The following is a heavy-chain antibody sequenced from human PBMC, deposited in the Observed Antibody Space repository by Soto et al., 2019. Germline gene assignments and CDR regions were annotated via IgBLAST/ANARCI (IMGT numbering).Heavy chain of an antibody. CDR1: GLTFSRYW. J-gene: IGHJ3*02. D-gene: IGHD5-18*01. CDR3: ARGDTPMITGMDYFDI. V-gene: IGHV3-7*01. Sequence: GGSLRLSCAASGLTFSRYWMNWVRQAPGKGLEWVANIKQDGTEKNYVDSVKGRFTISRDNARNSLYLQMDSLRAEDTAVYFCARGDTPMITGMDYFDIWGQGTMVTV. CDR2: IKQDGTEK.